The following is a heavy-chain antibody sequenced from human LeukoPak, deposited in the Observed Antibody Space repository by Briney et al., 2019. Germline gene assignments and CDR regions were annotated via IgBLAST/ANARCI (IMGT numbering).Heavy chain of an antibody. V-gene: IGHV3-30*14. CDR2: ISYDGSNK. CDR3: RAYCSGGSCYSPFDYYGMDV. D-gene: IGHD2-15*01. CDR1: GFTFSSYA. Sequence: GGSLRLSCAASGFTFSSYAMHWVRQAPGKGLEWVAVISYDGSNKYYADSVKGRFTISRDNSKNTLYLQMNSLRAEDTAVYYCRAYCSGGSCYSPFDYYGMDVWGQGTTVTVSS. J-gene: IGHJ6*02.